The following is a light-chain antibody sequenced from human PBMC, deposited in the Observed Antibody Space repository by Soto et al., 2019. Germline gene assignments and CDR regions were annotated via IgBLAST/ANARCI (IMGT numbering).Light chain of an antibody. CDR2: DTS. Sequence: DIVLTQSPGTLSLSPGERATLSCRASQSVGIVYLAWYQQKPGQAPRLLIYDTSTRATGIPARFSGSGSGTEFTLTISSLQSEDFAVYYCQQYSNWPPITFGQGTRLEIK. CDR1: QSVGIVY. J-gene: IGKJ5*01. CDR3: QQYSNWPPIT. V-gene: IGKV3-15*01.